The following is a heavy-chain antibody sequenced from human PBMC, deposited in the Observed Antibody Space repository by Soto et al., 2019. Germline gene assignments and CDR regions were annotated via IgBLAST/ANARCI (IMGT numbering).Heavy chain of an antibody. J-gene: IGHJ4*02. Sequence: QPGGSLRLSCAASGFAFNTYSMHWVRQAPGRGLEWVAVISYDGSNKLYADSVKGRFTISRDNSENTLYLEMNSLRGEDTAVYYCAKVSPMGYFFDFWGQGTLVTVSS. CDR1: GFAFNTYS. CDR2: ISYDGSNK. V-gene: IGHV3-30-3*01. CDR3: AKVSPMGYFFDF.